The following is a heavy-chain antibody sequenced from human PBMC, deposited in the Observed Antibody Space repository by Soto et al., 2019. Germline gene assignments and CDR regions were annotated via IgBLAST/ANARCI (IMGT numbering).Heavy chain of an antibody. J-gene: IGHJ4*02. V-gene: IGHV3-53*01. CDR1: GFTVSSNY. Sequence: GGSLRLSCAASGFTVSSNYMSWVRQAPGKGLEWVSAIYSGGSTYYADSVKGRFTISRDNSKNTLYLQMNSLRAEDTAVYYCARGSGWEYYFDYWGQGTLVTVSS. D-gene: IGHD6-19*01. CDR3: ARGSGWEYYFDY. CDR2: IYSGGST.